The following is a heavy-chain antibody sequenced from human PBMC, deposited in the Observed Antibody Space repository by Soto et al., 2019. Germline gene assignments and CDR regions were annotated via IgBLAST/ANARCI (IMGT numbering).Heavy chain of an antibody. V-gene: IGHV4-31*03. CDR1: GGSISSGGYY. CDR3: AREGRRLGYCSSTSCYGNWFDP. CDR2: IYYSGST. D-gene: IGHD2-2*01. Sequence: TVSGGSISSGGYYWSWIRQHPGKGLEWIGYIYYSGSTYYNPSLKSRVTISVDTSKNQFSLKLSSATAADTAVYYCAREGRRLGYCSSTSCYGNWFDPWGQGTLVTVSS. J-gene: IGHJ5*02.